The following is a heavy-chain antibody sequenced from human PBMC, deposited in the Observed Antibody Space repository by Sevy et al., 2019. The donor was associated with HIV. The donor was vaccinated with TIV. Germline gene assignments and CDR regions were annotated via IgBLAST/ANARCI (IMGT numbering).Heavy chain of an antibody. D-gene: IGHD5-12*01. CDR3: ARRGALDY. V-gene: IGHV3-7*03. J-gene: IGHJ4*02. CDR1: GFTFSNYW. Sequence: GGSLRLSCAASGFTFSNYWMTWVRQAPGKGREWVANIKQDGSEKYYVDSVKGRFTISRDNVQNSLYLQMNSLRAEDTAVYYCARRGALDYWGQGTLVTVSS. CDR2: IKQDGSEK.